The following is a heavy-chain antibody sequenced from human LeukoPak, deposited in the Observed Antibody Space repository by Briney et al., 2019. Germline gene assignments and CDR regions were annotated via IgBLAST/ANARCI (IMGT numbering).Heavy chain of an antibody. Sequence: PSETLSLTCTVSGDSISSGGYYCSWVRQPAGKGLEWIVRIYTSGTTNYNPSLKSRVTISLDTSKNQFSLKINSVTAADTAVYYCARFPCSGGSCYSGVRAFGIWGQGTMVTVSS. V-gene: IGHV4-61*02. J-gene: IGHJ3*02. CDR3: ARFPCSGGSCYSGVRAFGI. D-gene: IGHD2-15*01. CDR2: IYTSGTT. CDR1: GDSISSGGYY.